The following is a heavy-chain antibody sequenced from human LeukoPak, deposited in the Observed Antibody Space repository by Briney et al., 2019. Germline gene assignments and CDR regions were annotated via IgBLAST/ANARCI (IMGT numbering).Heavy chain of an antibody. V-gene: IGHV4-59*08. CDR1: GGSISSYY. CDR2: IYYSGST. D-gene: IGHD6-13*01. CDR3: ARHIWGKGGHSIAAAGTFDY. J-gene: IGHJ4*02. Sequence: SETLSLTCTVSGGSISSYYWSWIRQPPGKGLEWIGYIYYSGSTNYNPSLKSRVTISVDTSKNQFSLKLSSVTAADTAVYYCARHIWGKGGHSIAAAGTFDYWGQGTLVTVSS.